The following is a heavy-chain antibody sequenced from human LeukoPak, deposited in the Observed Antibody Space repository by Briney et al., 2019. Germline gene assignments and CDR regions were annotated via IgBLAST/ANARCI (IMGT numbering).Heavy chain of an antibody. Sequence: ASVKVSCKASGYIFTTYGISWVRQAPGQGLEWMGWISPYNGHTSYAQRVQGRVIMTTDTSTSTGYMELRRLTSDGTAVYYCARADYGDKKVYSFENWGQGTLVTVSS. CDR2: ISPYNGHT. D-gene: IGHD4/OR15-4a*01. CDR1: GYIFTTYG. CDR3: ARADYGDKKVYSFEN. V-gene: IGHV1-18*01. J-gene: IGHJ4*02.